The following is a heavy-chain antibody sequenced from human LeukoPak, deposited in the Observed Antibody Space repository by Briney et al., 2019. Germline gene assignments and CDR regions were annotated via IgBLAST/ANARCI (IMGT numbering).Heavy chain of an antibody. CDR3: ARDSTPRYSGYDWVF. D-gene: IGHD5-12*01. V-gene: IGHV3-7*01. Sequence: GRSLRLSCAASGFTFSSYAMHWVRQAPGKGLEWLANINQDGSQTSHVDSVRGRFTVSRDNAKNSLYLQMNSLRVDDTAVYYCARDSTPRYSGYDWVFWGRGTLVTVSS. CDR1: GFTFSSYA. J-gene: IGHJ4*02. CDR2: INQDGSQT.